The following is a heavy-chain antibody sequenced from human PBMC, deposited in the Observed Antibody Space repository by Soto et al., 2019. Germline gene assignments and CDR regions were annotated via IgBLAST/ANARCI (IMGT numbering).Heavy chain of an antibody. V-gene: IGHV3-30*18. Sequence: PGGSLRLSCAASGFTFSSYGMHWVRQAPGKGLEWVAFLSYYGSNKYYADSVKGRFTISRDNSKNTLYLQMNSLRAEDTAVYYCAKVMIAIAPYYYYGMDVWGQGTTVTVSS. CDR2: LSYYGSNK. J-gene: IGHJ6*02. D-gene: IGHD2-21*01. CDR3: AKVMIAIAPYYYYGMDV. CDR1: GFTFSSYG.